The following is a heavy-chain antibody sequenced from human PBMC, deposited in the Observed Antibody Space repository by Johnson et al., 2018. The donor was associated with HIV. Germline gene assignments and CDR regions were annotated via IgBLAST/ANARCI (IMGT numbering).Heavy chain of an antibody. Sequence: VQLVESGGGLVQPGGSLRVSCAASGFTVSSNYMNWVRQAPGKGLEWVSVIYSGGDTYYSDSVMGRFTISRDTSKNTLYLQMNSLRAGDTAVYYCARGRDSSGCNDAFDSWGQGTMVTVSS. J-gene: IGHJ3*02. D-gene: IGHD3-22*01. CDR3: ARGRDSSGCNDAFDS. CDR1: GFTVSSNY. V-gene: IGHV3-66*01. CDR2: IYSGGDT.